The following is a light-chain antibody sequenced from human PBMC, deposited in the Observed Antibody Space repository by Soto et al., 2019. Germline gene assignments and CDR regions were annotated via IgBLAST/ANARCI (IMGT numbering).Light chain of an antibody. CDR2: WAS. CDR3: QQYYSAPRT. V-gene: IGKV4-1*01. J-gene: IGKJ1*01. CDR1: QTVLYSSNNKTY. Sequence: DIVMTQSPDSLAVSLGERGTINCKSSQTVLYSSNNKTYLAWYRQKPGQPPKLLIYWASTRASGVPDRFSGSGSGTDFTLTISSLQAEDVAVYYCQQYYSAPRTFGQGTKVDI.